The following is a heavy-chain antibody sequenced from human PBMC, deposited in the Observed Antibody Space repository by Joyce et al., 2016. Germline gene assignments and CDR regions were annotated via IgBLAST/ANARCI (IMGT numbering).Heavy chain of an antibody. J-gene: IGHJ6*02. V-gene: IGHV3-21*02. CDR2: ISGDRRFI. D-gene: IGHD2-21*01. Sequence: EVQLVESGGGLVKPGGSLKISCAASGFMFGTSSMSWFRQAPGKGLEWVSAISGDRRFIFHADSVRGRFTVSRDNAENSLYLQMKRLRVEDTAVYFCARGGLVYDYSMDVWGQGTTVIVSS. CDR3: ARGGLVYDYSMDV. CDR1: GFMFGTSS.